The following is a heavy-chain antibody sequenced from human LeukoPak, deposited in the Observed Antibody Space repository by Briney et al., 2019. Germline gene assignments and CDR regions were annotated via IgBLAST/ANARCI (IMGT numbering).Heavy chain of an antibody. D-gene: IGHD2-2*01. CDR1: GFTFISYA. Sequence: GGSLRLSFAASGFTFISYAMSWVRQAPGKGLEWISTISGSGGNTYHAGSVKGRFTISRDNSKNTLYLQMNSLRAEDTAVYYCAKDPRFSYCSSTTCAYAFDIWGQGTMVTVSS. CDR3: AKDPRFSYCSSTTCAYAFDI. CDR2: ISGSGGNT. V-gene: IGHV3-23*01. J-gene: IGHJ3*02.